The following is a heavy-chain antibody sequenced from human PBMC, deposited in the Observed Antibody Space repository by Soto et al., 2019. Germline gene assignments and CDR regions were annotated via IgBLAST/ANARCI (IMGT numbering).Heavy chain of an antibody. Sequence: GGSLRLSCAASGFNFRDHYMSWIRQAPGEGLEWVSYISSSSSYTNYADSVKGRFTISRDNAKNSLYLQMNSLRAEDTAVYYCASLLVVTAPSRRGMDGWGQGTTVTVSS. CDR3: ASLLVVTAPSRRGMDG. CDR1: GFNFRDHY. V-gene: IGHV3-11*03. CDR2: ISSSSSYT. J-gene: IGHJ6*02. D-gene: IGHD2-21*02.